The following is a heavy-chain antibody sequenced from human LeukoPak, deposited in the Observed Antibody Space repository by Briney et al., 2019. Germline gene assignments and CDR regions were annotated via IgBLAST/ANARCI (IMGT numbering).Heavy chain of an antibody. J-gene: IGHJ4*02. CDR1: GFTFSSYW. CDR3: ARKWSSNWSSFDC. V-gene: IGHV3-7*05. D-gene: IGHD6-13*01. Sequence: GGSLRLSCAASGFTFSSYWMSWVRQAPGKGLEWVAKITQDGSDKYYVGSVKGRFTVSRDNAQNSLYLQMNSLRAEDTAIYYCARKWSSNWSSFDCWVQGTLVTVSS. CDR2: ITQDGSDK.